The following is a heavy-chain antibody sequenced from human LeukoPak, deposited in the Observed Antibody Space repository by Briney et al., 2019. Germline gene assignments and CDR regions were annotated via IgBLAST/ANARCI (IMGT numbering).Heavy chain of an antibody. D-gene: IGHD2-8*01. CDR2: IYYSGST. CDR1: GGSISSGGYY. V-gene: IGHV4-31*03. CDR3: AREARYCTNGVCEYYGMDV. J-gene: IGHJ6*02. Sequence: SETLSLTCTVSGGSISSGGYYWSWIRQHPGKGLEGIGYIYYSGSTYYNPSLKSRVTISVDTSKNQFSLKLSSVTAADTAVYYCAREARYCTNGVCEYYGMDVWGQGTTVTVSS.